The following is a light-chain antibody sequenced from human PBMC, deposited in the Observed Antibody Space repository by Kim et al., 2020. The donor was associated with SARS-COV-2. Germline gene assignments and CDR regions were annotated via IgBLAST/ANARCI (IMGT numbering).Light chain of an antibody. CDR1: KIRSQR. CDR2: YDS. J-gene: IGLJ2*01. V-gene: IGLV3-21*04. Sequence: SYELTQPPSVSVAPGEAARFTCGGDKIRSQRVHWYQQKPGQAPVTVIYYDSERPSGIPERFSGFTSGNTATLSITWVEAGDEGDYYCQVWDRSSDHVIFGVGTKLTAL. CDR3: QVWDRSSDHVI.